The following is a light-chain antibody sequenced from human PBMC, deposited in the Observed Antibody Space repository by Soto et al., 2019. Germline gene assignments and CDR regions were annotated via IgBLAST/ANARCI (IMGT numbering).Light chain of an antibody. J-gene: IGKJ1*01. Sequence: EIVLTQSPGTLSFSPGERATLSCRASQSVSSSYLAWYQQKPGQAPRLLIYGASSRATGIPDRFSGSGSGTDFTLTISRLEPEDFAVYYCQQYGSSSWTFGQGTRWIS. V-gene: IGKV3-20*01. CDR3: QQYGSSSWT. CDR1: QSVSSSY. CDR2: GAS.